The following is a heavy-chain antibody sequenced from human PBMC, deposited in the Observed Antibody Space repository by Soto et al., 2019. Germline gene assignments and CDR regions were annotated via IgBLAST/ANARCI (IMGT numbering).Heavy chain of an antibody. V-gene: IGHV1-18*01. J-gene: IGHJ5*02. Sequence: GASXKVSCKASGYTFTSYGISWVRQAPGQGLEWMGWISAYNGNTNYAQKLQGRVTMTTDTSTSTAYMELRSLRSDDTAVYYCARGYCSGGSCYSPKYNWFDPWGQGTLVTVSS. CDR1: GYTFTSYG. CDR2: ISAYNGNT. CDR3: ARGYCSGGSCYSPKYNWFDP. D-gene: IGHD2-15*01.